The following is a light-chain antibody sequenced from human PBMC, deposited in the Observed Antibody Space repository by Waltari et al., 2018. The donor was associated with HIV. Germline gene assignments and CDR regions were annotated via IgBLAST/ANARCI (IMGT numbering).Light chain of an antibody. V-gene: IGKV1-5*03. CDR3: QQYKAFSVT. CDR1: ESISTY. CDR2: KAS. Sequence: DIQMTQSPSTLSASVGDRVTITCRASESISTYLAWYQQKPGEAPNLLISKASTLESGVPSRFSGRGSGTEFTLTITSLQPGDFATYYCQQYKAFSVTFGGGTKVEI. J-gene: IGKJ4*01.